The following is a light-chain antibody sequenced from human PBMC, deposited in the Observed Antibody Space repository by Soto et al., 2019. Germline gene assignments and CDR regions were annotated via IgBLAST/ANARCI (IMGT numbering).Light chain of an antibody. CDR2: DAS. CDR3: QQYTNTNNPWM. V-gene: IGKV1-5*01. J-gene: IGKJ1*01. CDR1: QTISTW. Sequence: DIQVSHSPPTLSASVGDRVTITCPASQTISTWMAWYQQKPGKAPKLLVYDASTLQSGVASRFSGSGSGTEFTLIISGLQPDDSATYYCQQYTNTNNPWMFGQGTKVDIK.